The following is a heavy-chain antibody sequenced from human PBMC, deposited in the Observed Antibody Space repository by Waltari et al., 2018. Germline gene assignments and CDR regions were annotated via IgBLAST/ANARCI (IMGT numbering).Heavy chain of an antibody. CDR3: ATGCSGGSCYYFDY. V-gene: IGHV1-69*06. Sequence: VQLVQSGAEVKKPGESLKISCKGSGYSFTSYWIGWVRQMPGKGLEWMGIIPIFGTANYAQKFQGRVTITADKSTSTAYMELSSLRSEDTAVYYCATGCSGGSCYYFDYWGQGTLVTVSS. CDR1: GYSFTSYW. J-gene: IGHJ4*02. CDR2: IIPIFGTA. D-gene: IGHD2-15*01.